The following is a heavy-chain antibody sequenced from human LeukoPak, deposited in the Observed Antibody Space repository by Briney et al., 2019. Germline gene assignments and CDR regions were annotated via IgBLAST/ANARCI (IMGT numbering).Heavy chain of an antibody. CDR3: ARVSSGYCSGGSCSHWFDP. CDR2: IYHSGST. CDR1: GGSISSGGYS. J-gene: IGHJ5*02. V-gene: IGHV4-30-2*01. D-gene: IGHD2-15*01. Sequence: SQTLSLTCAVSGGSISSGGYSWSWIRQPPGKGLEWIGYIYHSGSTYCNPSLKSRVTISVDRSKNQFSLKLSSVTAADTAVYYCARVSSGYCSGGSCSHWFDPWGQGTLVTVSS.